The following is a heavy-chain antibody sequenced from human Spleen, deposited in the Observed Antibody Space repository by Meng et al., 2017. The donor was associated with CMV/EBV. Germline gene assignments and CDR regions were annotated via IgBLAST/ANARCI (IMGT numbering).Heavy chain of an antibody. CDR3: TRGRVVPVASRSYYGVDV. V-gene: IGHV3-9*01. CDR1: GFTFDDYA. Sequence: SLKISCAASGFTFDDYAMHWVRQAPGKGLEWVSGISWNSGSIGYADSVKGRFTISRDNAKNSLYLQMNSLRAEDTAVYFCTRGRVVPVASRSYYGVDVWGQGTTVTVSS. CDR2: ISWNSGSI. J-gene: IGHJ6*02. D-gene: IGHD2-2*01.